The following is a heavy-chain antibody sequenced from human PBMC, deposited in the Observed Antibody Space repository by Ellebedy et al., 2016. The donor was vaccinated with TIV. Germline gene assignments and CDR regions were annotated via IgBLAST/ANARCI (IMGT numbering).Heavy chain of an antibody. D-gene: IGHD1-26*01. CDR2: ISPNSGFA. Sequence: GESLKISCAASGFTFSDYYMNWIRQAPGKGLEWVSYISPNSGFANYVDSVKGRFSISRDNSKNTLYLQVNSLRDEDTAVYYCAGAVGAPLAFDYWGQGALVTVSS. J-gene: IGHJ4*02. CDR3: AGAVGAPLAFDY. V-gene: IGHV3-11*03. CDR1: GFTFSDYY.